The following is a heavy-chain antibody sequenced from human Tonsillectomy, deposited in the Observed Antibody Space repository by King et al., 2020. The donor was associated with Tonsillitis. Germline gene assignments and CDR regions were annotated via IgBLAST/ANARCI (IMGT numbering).Heavy chain of an antibody. CDR3: ARVRTGMGPYYYYYGMDV. J-gene: IGHJ6*02. Sequence: VQLQQWGAGLLKPSETLSLTCAVYGGSFSGYYWSWIRQPPGKGLEWIGEINHSGSTNYNPSLKSRVTISVDTSKNQFSLKLSSVTAADTAVYYCARVRTGMGPYYYYYGMDVWGQGTTVTVSS. CDR1: GGSFSGYY. CDR2: INHSGST. V-gene: IGHV4-34*01. D-gene: IGHD1-14*01.